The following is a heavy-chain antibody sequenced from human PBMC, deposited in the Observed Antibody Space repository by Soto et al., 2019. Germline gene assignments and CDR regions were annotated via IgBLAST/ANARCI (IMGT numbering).Heavy chain of an antibody. CDR3: ARVSRINYDFWSGYFDY. D-gene: IGHD3-3*01. CDR1: GGTFSSYA. CDR2: IIPIFGTA. V-gene: IGHV1-69*13. J-gene: IGHJ4*02. Sequence: SVKVSCKASGGTFSSYAISWVRQAPGQGLEWMGGIIPIFGTANYAQKFQGRVTIIADESTSTAYMELSSLRSEDTAVYYCARVSRINYDFWSGYFDYWGQGTLVTVSS.